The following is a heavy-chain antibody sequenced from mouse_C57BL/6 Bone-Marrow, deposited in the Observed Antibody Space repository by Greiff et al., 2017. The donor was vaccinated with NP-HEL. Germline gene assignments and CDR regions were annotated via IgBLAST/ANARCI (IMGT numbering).Heavy chain of an antibody. CDR2: IDPEDGDN. Sequence: EVQLQQSGAELVRPGASVKLSCTASGFNIKDYYMHWVNQRPEQGLEWIGRIDPEDGDNASAPKFQGKATMTADTSSYTAYLQLSSLTSEDTAVYYCTSGPLYYGSSYGYFDVWGTGTTVTVSS. J-gene: IGHJ1*03. CDR3: TSGPLYYGSSYGYFDV. CDR1: GFNIKDYY. V-gene: IGHV14-1*01. D-gene: IGHD1-1*01.